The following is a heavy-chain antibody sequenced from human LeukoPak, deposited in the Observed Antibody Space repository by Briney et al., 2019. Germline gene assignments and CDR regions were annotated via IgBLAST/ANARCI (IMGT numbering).Heavy chain of an antibody. D-gene: IGHD6-13*01. V-gene: IGHV3-7*03. J-gene: IGHJ4*02. CDR3: AKDSGSSWYDY. Sequence: PGGSLRLSCAASGLTFSTYPMSWVRQAPGKGLEWVASINQDESAKFYVDSVRGRFTISRDNAKNSLFLQMNSLRAEDTALYYCAKDSGSSWYDYWGQGTLVTVSS. CDR2: INQDESAK. CDR1: GLTFSTYP.